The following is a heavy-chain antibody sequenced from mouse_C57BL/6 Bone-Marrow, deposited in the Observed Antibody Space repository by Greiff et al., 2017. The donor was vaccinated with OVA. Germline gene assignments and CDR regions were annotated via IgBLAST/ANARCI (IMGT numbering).Heavy chain of an antibody. D-gene: IGHD3-2*02. CDR3: ARPAQATSWFAY. Sequence: QVQLQQPGTELVKPGASVTLSCKASGYTFTSYWMHWVKQRPGQGLEWIGNINPSNGGTNYNEKFKSKATLTVDKSSSTAYMQLSSLTSEDSAVYYCARPAQATSWFAYWGQGTLVTVSA. J-gene: IGHJ3*01. CDR1: GYTFTSYW. CDR2: INPSNGGT. V-gene: IGHV1-53*01.